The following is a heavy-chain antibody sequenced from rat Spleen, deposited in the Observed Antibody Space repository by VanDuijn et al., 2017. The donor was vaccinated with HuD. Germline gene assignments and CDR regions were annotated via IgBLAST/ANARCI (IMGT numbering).Heavy chain of an antibody. J-gene: IGHJ2*01. CDR3: ARPNSGYNSGRGTFFDY. Sequence: EVQLVESGGGLVQPGRSLKLSCAASGFTFSNYGMAWVRQAPTKGLEWVATISYDGSSTYYRDSVKGRFTISRDNAKSTLYLQMDSLRSEDTATYYCARPNSGYNSGRGTFFDYWGQGVMVTVSS. CDR1: GFTFSNYG. CDR2: ISYDGSST. V-gene: IGHV5-29*01. D-gene: IGHD4-3*01.